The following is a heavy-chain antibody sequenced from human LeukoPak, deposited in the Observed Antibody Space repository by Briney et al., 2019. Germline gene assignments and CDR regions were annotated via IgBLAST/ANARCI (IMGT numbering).Heavy chain of an antibody. V-gene: IGHV4-4*07. D-gene: IGHD2-15*01. CDR3: ARGYCSGGSCYQKPYWYFDL. Sequence: ASETLSLTCTVSGGSISSYYWSWIRQPAGKGLEWIGRIYTSGSTNYNPSLKSRVTMSVDTSKNQFSLKLSSVTAADTAVYYCARGYCSGGSCYQKPYWYFDLWGRGTLVTVSS. CDR2: IYTSGST. CDR1: GGSISSYY. J-gene: IGHJ2*01.